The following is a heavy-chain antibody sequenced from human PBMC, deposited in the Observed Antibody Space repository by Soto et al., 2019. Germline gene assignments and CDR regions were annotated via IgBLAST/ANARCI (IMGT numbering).Heavy chain of an antibody. CDR2: ISYDGSNK. V-gene: IGHV3-30-3*01. Sequence: QVQLVESGGGVVQPGRSLRLSCAASGFTFSSYAMHWVRQAPGKGLEWVAVISYDGSNKYYADSVKGRFTISRYNSKNTLYLQMNSLRAEDTAVYYCARGQFYGGNFCLDVWDQGPTVTVPS. J-gene: IGHJ6*02. D-gene: IGHD4-17*01. CDR1: GFTFSSYA. CDR3: ARGQFYGGNFCLDV.